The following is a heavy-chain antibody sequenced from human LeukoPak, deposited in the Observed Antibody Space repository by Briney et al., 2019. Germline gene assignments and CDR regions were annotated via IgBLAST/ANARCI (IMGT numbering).Heavy chain of an antibody. CDR1: GSTFSGSA. Sequence: GGSLRLSCAASGSTFSGSAMHWVRQASGKGLEWVGRIGTKPNSYATAYAASVQGRFTISRDDSKNTAYLQMDSLKTEDTAVYYCTSVTVTTGLWGQGTLVTVSS. D-gene: IGHD4-17*01. CDR3: TSVTVTTGL. CDR2: IGTKPNSYAT. V-gene: IGHV3-73*01. J-gene: IGHJ4*02.